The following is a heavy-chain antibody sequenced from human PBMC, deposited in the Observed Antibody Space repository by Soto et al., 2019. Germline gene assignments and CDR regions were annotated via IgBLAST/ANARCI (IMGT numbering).Heavy chain of an antibody. CDR1: GGSISSSSYY. J-gene: IGHJ5*02. CDR3: ARFLGVIGFDP. D-gene: IGHD3-10*01. Sequence: SETLSLTCTVSGGSISSSSYYWGWIRQPPGKGLEWIGSIYYSGGTYYNPSLKSRVTISVDTSKNQFSLKLSSVTAADTAVYYCARFLGVIGFDPWGQGTLVTVS. CDR2: IYYSGGT. V-gene: IGHV4-39*01.